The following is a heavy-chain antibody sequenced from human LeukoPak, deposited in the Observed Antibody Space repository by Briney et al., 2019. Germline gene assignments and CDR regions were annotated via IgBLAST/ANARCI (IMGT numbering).Heavy chain of an antibody. Sequence: SETLSLTCTVSGGSISSGSYYWSWIRQPAGKGLERIGRIYTSGSTNYNPSLKSRVTISVDTSKNQFSLKLSSVTAADTAVYYCAREALVVVPAATYNWFDPWGQGTLVTVSS. CDR2: IYTSGST. CDR1: GGSISSGSYY. J-gene: IGHJ5*02. V-gene: IGHV4-61*02. CDR3: AREALVVVPAATYNWFDP. D-gene: IGHD2-2*01.